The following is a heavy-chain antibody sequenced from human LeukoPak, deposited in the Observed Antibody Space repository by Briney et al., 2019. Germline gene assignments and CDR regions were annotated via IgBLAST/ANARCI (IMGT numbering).Heavy chain of an antibody. J-gene: IGHJ6*02. V-gene: IGHV3-33*01. Sequence: GGSLRLSCAACGFIFSSYGMHWVRQAPGKGLEWVAVIYYDGSNKYYADSVRGRFTISRDNSKNTLFLQMSSLRAEDTAVYYCARDTFYSSGVYGLDVWGQGTTVTVSS. CDR1: GFIFSSYG. D-gene: IGHD3-22*01. CDR2: IYYDGSNK. CDR3: ARDTFYSSGVYGLDV.